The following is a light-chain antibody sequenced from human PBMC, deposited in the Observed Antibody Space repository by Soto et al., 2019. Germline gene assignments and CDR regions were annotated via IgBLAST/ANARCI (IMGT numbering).Light chain of an antibody. CDR3: SSFVGTSILVV. Sequence: QSALTQPASVSGSPGQSITISCTGTSSDVGRFNYVSWYQQHPGNPPKLIIFDVTRRPSGVSNRFSGSKSGNAASLTISVLQAEDEANYYCSSFVGTSILVVFGGGTKLTVL. CDR1: SSDVGRFNY. CDR2: DVT. J-gene: IGLJ2*01. V-gene: IGLV2-14*01.